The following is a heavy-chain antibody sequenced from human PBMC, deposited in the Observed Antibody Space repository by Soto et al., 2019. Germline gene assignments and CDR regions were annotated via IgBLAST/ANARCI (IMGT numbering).Heavy chain of an antibody. J-gene: IGHJ5*02. D-gene: IGHD6-6*01. CDR3: GRGGGADSSSWFDP. V-gene: IGHV1-69*06. CDR1: GGTFSSYA. CDR2: IIPIFGTA. Sequence: QVQLVQSGAEVKKPGSSVKVSCKASGGTFSSYAISWVRQAPGQGLEWMGGIIPIFGTANYAQKFQGRVTITAEKSTSTAYMELSRLRSEDTAVYYWGRGGGADSSSWFDPWGQGTLVTVSS.